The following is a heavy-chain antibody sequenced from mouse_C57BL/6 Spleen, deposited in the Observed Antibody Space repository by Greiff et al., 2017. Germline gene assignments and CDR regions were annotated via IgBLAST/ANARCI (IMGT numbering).Heavy chain of an antibody. J-gene: IGHJ4*01. D-gene: IGHD2-3*01. Sequence: EVQLQESGGGLVQPGGSMKLSRVASGFTFSNYWMNWVRQSPEKGLEWVAQIRLKSDNYATHYAESVKGRFTISRDDSKSSVYLQMNNLRAEDTGIYYCTVWLLRGYYAMDYWGQGTSVTVSS. CDR2: IRLKSDNYAT. CDR1: GFTFSNYW. V-gene: IGHV6-3*01. CDR3: TVWLLRGYYAMDY.